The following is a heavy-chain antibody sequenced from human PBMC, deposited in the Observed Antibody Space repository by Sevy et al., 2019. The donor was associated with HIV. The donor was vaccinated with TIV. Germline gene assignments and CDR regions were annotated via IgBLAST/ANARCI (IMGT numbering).Heavy chain of an antibody. J-gene: IGHJ4*02. CDR1: GFTFSDHY. CDR3: ATHAGIAAAGRVFDY. D-gene: IGHD6-13*01. CDR2: IRNKADSYTT. Sequence: GGSLRLSCAASGFTFSDHYMEWVRQAPGKGLEWVGRIRNKADSYTTEYAASVKGRFTISRDESKNCLYLLMNSLKTEDTAVYYCATHAGIAAAGRVFDYWGQGTLVTVSS. V-gene: IGHV3-72*01.